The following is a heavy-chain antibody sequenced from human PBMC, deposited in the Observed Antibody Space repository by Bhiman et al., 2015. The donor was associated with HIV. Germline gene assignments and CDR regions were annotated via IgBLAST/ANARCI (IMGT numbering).Heavy chain of an antibody. J-gene: IGHJ5*02. CDR3: ARGSSSSLSAERFDP. Sequence: EVQLVESGGGLVQPGRSLRLSCAASGFTFDDYAMHWVRQAPGKGLEWVSGISWNSGSIGYADSVKGRFTISRDNAKNSLYLQMNSLRAEDTAVYYCARGSSSSLSAERFDPWGQGTLVTVSS. CDR1: GFTFDDYA. CDR2: ISWNSGSI. V-gene: IGHV3-9*01. D-gene: IGHD6-6*01.